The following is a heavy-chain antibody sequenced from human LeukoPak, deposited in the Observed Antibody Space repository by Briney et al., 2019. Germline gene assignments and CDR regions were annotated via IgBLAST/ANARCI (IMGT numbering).Heavy chain of an antibody. CDR1: GFTFGSYA. CDR2: ISYDGSET. V-gene: IGHV3-30*04. D-gene: IGHD3-22*01. CDR3: ARDFYDSSGYYYDY. Sequence: PGGSLRLSCAASGFTFGSYAMDWVRQAPGKGPEWLAIISYDGSETYYADSVRGRFTISRDNAKNSLYLQMNSLRAEDTAVYYCARDFYDSSGYYYDYWGQGTLVTVSS. J-gene: IGHJ4*02.